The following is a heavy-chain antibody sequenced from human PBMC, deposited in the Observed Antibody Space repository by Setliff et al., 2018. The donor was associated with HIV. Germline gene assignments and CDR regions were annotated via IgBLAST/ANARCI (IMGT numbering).Heavy chain of an antibody. Sequence: PSETLSLTCTVSGGSISRSSYYWAWIRQPPGKGLEWIGNIFYSGDTFYNPSLKSRATMSLDTSKNQFSLKMTSVTAADTAIYYCARRGVQEEQGWFDPWGQGTLVTVSS. D-gene: IGHD1-1*01. CDR2: IFYSGDT. CDR1: GGSISRSSYY. J-gene: IGHJ5*02. V-gene: IGHV4-39*01. CDR3: ARRGVQEEQGWFDP.